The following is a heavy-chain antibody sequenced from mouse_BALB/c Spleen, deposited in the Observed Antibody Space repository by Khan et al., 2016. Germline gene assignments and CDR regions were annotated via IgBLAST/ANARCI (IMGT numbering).Heavy chain of an antibody. CDR3: ARPSWAHYYAMDY. Sequence: EVKLLESGGGLVQPGGSLKLSCAASGFDFSRYWMSWVRQAPGKGLEWIGEINPDSSTINYTPSLKDKFIISRDNAKNTLYLQMSRVRSEDTALYYCARPSWAHYYAMDYWGQGTTLTVSS. CDR1: GFDFSRYW. D-gene: IGHD1-1*02. V-gene: IGHV4-1*02. J-gene: IGHJ2*01. CDR2: INPDSSTI.